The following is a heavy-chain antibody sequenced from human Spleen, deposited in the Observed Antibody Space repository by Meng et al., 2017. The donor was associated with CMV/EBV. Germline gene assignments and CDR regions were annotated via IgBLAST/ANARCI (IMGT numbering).Heavy chain of an antibody. D-gene: IGHD5-24*01. CDR2: INHSGST. CDR3: ARGLRRDGYNFNWFDP. V-gene: IGHV4-34*01. J-gene: IGHJ5*02. CDR1: GGSFSGYY. Sequence: GGSFSGYYWSWIRQPPGKGLEWIGEINHSGSTNYNPSLKSRVTISVDTSKNQFSLKLSSVTAADTAVYYCARGLRRDGYNFNWFDPWGQGTPVTVSS.